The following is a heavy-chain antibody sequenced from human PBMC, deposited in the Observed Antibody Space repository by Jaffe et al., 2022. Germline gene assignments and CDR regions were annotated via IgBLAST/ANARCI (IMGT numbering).Heavy chain of an antibody. CDR3: ARDMTLTTGQEYYQH. CDR2: LNLHNGNT. D-gene: IGHD4-17*01. J-gene: IGHJ1*01. Sequence: QVQLVQSGAEVRKPGASVKISCKASGYTFTTYAIHWVRQAPGQSLEWMGWLNLHNGNTKYSQSLQNRATITSDTSASTVYMELSSLRSEDTAVYYCARDMTLTTGQEYYQHWGQGTLVTVSS. CDR1: GYTFTTYA. V-gene: IGHV1-3*01.